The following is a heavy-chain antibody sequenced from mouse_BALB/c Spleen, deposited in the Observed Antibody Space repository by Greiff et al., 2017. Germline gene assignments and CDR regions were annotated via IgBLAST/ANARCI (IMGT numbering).Heavy chain of an antibody. CDR1: GFTFSSFG. V-gene: IGHV5-17*02. J-gene: IGHJ4*01. D-gene: IGHD1-2*01. CDR2: ISSGSSTI. CDR3: ARSHYYGYDYAMDY. Sequence: EVKVVESGGGLVQPGGSRNLSCAASGFTFSSFGMHWVRQAPEKGLEWVAYISSGSSTIYYADTVKGRFTISRDNPKNTLFLQMTSLRSEDTAMYYCARSHYYGYDYAMDYWGQGTSVTVSS.